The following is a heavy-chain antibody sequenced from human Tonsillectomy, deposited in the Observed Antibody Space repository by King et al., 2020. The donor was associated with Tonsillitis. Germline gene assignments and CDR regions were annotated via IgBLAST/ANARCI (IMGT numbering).Heavy chain of an antibody. CDR3: ARDPYGSGRGYMYV. CDR1: RFTISDYT. J-gene: IGHJ6*02. D-gene: IGHD3-10*01. CDR2: ISYDGSNK. V-gene: IGHV3-30*04. Sequence: VQLVESGGGVVQPGRSLRLSCAASRFTISDYTMHWVRQAPGKGLEWVAIISYDGSNKYYADSVKGRFTISRDNSKNTLYLQMNSLRAEDTAVYYCARDPYGSGRGYMYVWGQGTTVTVSS.